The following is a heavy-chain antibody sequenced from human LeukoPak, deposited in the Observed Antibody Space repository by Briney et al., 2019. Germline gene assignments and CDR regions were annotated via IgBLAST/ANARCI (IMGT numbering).Heavy chain of an antibody. CDR3: ARAVGATMPHYFDY. V-gene: IGHV1-69*05. CDR2: IIPIFATA. J-gene: IGHJ4*02. CDR1: GGTFTSYA. Sequence: SVKVSCKASGGTFTSYAISWVRQAPGQGLAWMGRIIPIFATANYAQKFQGRVTITTHESTSTAYVELRSLRSEDTAVYYCARAVGATMPHYFDYWGQGTLVTVSS. D-gene: IGHD1-26*01.